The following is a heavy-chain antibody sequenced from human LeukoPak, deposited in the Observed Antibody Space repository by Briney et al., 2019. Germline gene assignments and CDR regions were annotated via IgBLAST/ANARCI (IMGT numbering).Heavy chain of an antibody. CDR2: ISAYNGNT. D-gene: IGHD3-22*01. V-gene: IGHV1-18*01. CDR3: ATQIDYYDSSGPGTPPFDY. Sequence: VASVKVSCKASGYTFTSYGISWVRQAPGQGLEWMGWISAYNGNTNYAQKLQGRVTMTTDTSTSTAYMELRSLRSDDTAVYYCATQIDYYDSSGPGTPPFDYWGQGTLVTVSS. CDR1: GYTFTSYG. J-gene: IGHJ4*02.